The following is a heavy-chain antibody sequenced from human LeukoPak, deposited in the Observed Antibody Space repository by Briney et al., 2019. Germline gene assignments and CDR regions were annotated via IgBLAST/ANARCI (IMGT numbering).Heavy chain of an antibody. CDR3: ASSSTAFYLYYMDV. V-gene: IGHV3-23*01. CDR2: ISGSGGSI. D-gene: IGHD5/OR15-5a*01. CDR1: GFTFSTYA. J-gene: IGHJ6*03. Sequence: PGGSLRLSCAASGFTFSTYAMSWVRQAPGKGLEWVSSISGSGGSIYYADSVKGRFTISRDISKNTLYLQMGSLRAEDMAVYYCASSSTAFYLYYMDVWGKGTTVTISS.